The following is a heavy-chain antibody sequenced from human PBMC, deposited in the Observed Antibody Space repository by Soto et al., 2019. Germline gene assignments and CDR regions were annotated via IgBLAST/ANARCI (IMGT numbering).Heavy chain of an antibody. D-gene: IGHD2-15*01. V-gene: IGHV4-59*01. J-gene: IGHJ6*03. CDR1: GGSISSYY. CDR2: IYYSGST. Sequence: SETLSLTCTVSGGSISSYYWSWIRQPPGKGLEWIGYIYYSGSTNYNPSLKSRVTISVDTSKNQFSLKLSSVTAADTAVYYCARGGSATSYYYYYMDVWGKGTTVTVSS. CDR3: ARGGSATSYYYYYMDV.